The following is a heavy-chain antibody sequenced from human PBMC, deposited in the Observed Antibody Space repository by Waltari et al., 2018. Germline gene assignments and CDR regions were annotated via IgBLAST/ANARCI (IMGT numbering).Heavy chain of an antibody. CDR3: ARGGGGHLDY. V-gene: IGHV3-33*01. J-gene: IGHJ4*02. Sequence: QVQLVQSGGGVVQPGRSLRVSCAASGYTFSSTSIHWFRRAPGRGLEWVASMSSDGIYKYYGDSVKGRYTVSRDNSENTLYLQMNSLRAEDTAVYYCARGGGGHLDYWGQGTPVTVSS. D-gene: IGHD2-15*01. CDR2: MSSDGIYK. CDR1: GYTFSSTS.